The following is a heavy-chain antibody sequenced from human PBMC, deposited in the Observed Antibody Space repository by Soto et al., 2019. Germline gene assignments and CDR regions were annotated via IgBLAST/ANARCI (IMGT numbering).Heavy chain of an antibody. CDR3: AAQDCSGGSCPSDY. V-gene: IGHV4-30-4*01. J-gene: IGHJ4*02. Sequence: SETLSLTCTVSGGSISSGDYYWSWIRQPPGKGLEWIGYIYYSGSTYYNPSLKSRVTISVDTSKNQFSLKLSSVTAADTAVYYCAAQDCSGGSCPSDYWGQGTLVTVSS. D-gene: IGHD2-15*01. CDR1: GGSISSGDYY. CDR2: IYYSGST.